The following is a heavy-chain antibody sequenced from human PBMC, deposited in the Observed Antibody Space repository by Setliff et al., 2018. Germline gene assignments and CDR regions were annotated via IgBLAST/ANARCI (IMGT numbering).Heavy chain of an antibody. Sequence: PGGSLRLSCAASGFTFSSYGMHWVRQAPGKGLEWVAFIRSDGNNKYYADSVKGRFTISRDNSKNTLYLQMSSLRVEDTAVYYCGREVAGVDYWGQGTLVTVSS. V-gene: IGHV3-30*02. CDR3: GREVAGVDY. J-gene: IGHJ4*02. D-gene: IGHD6-19*01. CDR1: GFTFSSYG. CDR2: IRSDGNNK.